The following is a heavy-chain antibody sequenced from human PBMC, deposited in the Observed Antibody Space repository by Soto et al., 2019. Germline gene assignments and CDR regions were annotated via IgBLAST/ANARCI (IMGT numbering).Heavy chain of an antibody. CDR2: IYHSGST. V-gene: IGHV4-38-2*01. D-gene: IGHD3-22*01. CDR3: ERNTTYYSDLKPSERVGYFDS. Sequence: PSETLSLTCAVSGDSITSGYYWDWIRQPPGKGLEWIATIYHSGSTHYNPSLKSRVTISVDTSQNQFSLKLSSVTAADTAVYYCERNTTYYSDLKPSERVGYFDSWGQGAPVTVSS. J-gene: IGHJ4*02. CDR1: GDSITSGYY.